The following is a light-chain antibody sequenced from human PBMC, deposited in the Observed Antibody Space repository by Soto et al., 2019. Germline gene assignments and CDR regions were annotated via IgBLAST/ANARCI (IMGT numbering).Light chain of an antibody. CDR2: KVS. J-gene: IGKJ1*01. Sequence: DVVMTQSPLSLPVTLGQPASISCRSSQSLVYRDGNTYLNWFQQRPGQSPRRLIYKVSNRDSGGPDRFSGSGSGTDFTLKISRVEAEDVGVYYCMQGTHWPWTFGQGTKVEIK. CDR3: MQGTHWPWT. V-gene: IGKV2-30*01. CDR1: QSLVYRDGNTY.